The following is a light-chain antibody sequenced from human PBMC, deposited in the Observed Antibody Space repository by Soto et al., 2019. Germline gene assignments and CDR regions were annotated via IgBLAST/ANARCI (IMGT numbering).Light chain of an antibody. Sequence: IQLTQSPSTLSASVGDRVTITCRASQGIGTALAWYHQRPGNSPDLLVYDASTLQSGVPSRFSGSGSETDFSLTISGLQHEDFGHYYCQQFNTKPLTFGGGTRVEIK. CDR3: QQFNTKPLT. J-gene: IGKJ4*01. CDR1: QGIGTA. V-gene: IGKV1-13*02. CDR2: DAS.